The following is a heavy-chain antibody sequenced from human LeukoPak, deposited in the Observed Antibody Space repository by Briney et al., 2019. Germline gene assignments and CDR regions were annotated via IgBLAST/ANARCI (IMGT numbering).Heavy chain of an antibody. CDR2: ISSNGGST. J-gene: IGHJ6*02. V-gene: IGHV3-64D*09. CDR1: GFTFSSYS. D-gene: IGHD3-3*01. Sequence: GGSLRLSCSASGFTFSSYSMHWVRQAPGKGLEYVSAISSNGGSTYYADSVKGRFTISRDNSKNTLYLQMSSLRAEDTAVYYCVKSENDFWCGYFYYYYGMDVWGQGTTVTVSS. CDR3: VKSENDFWCGYFYYYYGMDV.